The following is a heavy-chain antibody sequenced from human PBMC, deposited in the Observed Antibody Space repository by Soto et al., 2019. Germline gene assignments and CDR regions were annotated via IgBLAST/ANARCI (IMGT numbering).Heavy chain of an antibody. CDR1: GLTISSASYY. D-gene: IGHD6-13*01. CDR2: IYYNGST. J-gene: IGHJ4*02. Sequence: QVLLQESGPGLMKPSQTLSLTCTVSGLTISSASYYWSWIRQHPGKGLEWVGNIYYNGSTYYSPSLRSRVPLWVDTSRTRFPRRLASVTAADTAVYYCAKYRISGSWSKFDYWGKGTLVTVS. CDR3: AKYRISGSWSKFDY. V-gene: IGHV4-31*03.